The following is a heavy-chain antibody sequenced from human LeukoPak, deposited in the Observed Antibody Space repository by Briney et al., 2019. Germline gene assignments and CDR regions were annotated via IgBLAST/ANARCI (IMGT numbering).Heavy chain of an antibody. CDR2: IYYSGDT. D-gene: IGHD5-24*01. V-gene: IGHV4-39*01. Sequence: SETLSLTCSVSGDSSDSIFYYWGWIRQPPGKGLEWIGSIYYSGDTYYNASLKSRVTMSVDTPKNQFSLNLRSVTAADTAVYYCARHRLPGPLHDFDYWGQGTLVTVSS. CDR3: ARHRLPGPLHDFDY. CDR1: GDSSDSIFYY. J-gene: IGHJ4*02.